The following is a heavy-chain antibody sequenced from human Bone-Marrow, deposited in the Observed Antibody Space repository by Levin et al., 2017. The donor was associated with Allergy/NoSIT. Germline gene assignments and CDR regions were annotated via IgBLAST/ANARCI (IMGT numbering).Heavy chain of an antibody. V-gene: IGHV4-59*01. J-gene: IGHJ4*02. D-gene: IGHD5-24*01. Sequence: SETLSLTCTVSGGSISNYYWSWIRQPPGKGLEWIGYIYYSGSTNYNPSLKSRVTISVDTSKNQLSLKLGSVTAADTAVYYCARGSKRWLQSGVGLWGPTSTEYHFDYWGQGTLVTVSS. CDR3: ARGSKRWLQSGVGLWGPTSTEYHFDY. CDR1: GGSISNYY. CDR2: IYYSGST.